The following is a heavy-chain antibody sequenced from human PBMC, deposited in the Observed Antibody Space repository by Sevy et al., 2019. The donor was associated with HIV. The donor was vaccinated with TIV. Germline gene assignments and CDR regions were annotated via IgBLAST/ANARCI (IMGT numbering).Heavy chain of an antibody. D-gene: IGHD5-18*01. CDR1: GGSISSYY. Sequence: SETLSLTCTVSGGSISSYYWSWIRQPPGKGLEWIGYIYYSGSTNYNPSLKSRVTISVDTSKNQFSLKLSSVTTADTAVYYCARGVYSYGYWREFDYWGQGTLDTVSS. V-gene: IGHV4-59*01. CDR3: ARGVYSYGYWREFDY. CDR2: IYYSGST. J-gene: IGHJ4*02.